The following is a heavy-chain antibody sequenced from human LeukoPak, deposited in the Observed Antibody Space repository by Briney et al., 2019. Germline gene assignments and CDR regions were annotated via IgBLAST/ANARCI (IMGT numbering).Heavy chain of an antibody. CDR3: ARAVGNALVVVAATHLGY. Sequence: ASVKVSCKASGYTFTGYGISWVRQAPGQGLEWMGWISAYNGNTNYAQKLQGRVTMTTDTSTSTAYMELRSLRSDDTAVYYCARAVGNALVVVAATHLGYWGQGTLVTVSS. V-gene: IGHV1-18*01. J-gene: IGHJ4*02. CDR1: GYTFTGYG. CDR2: ISAYNGNT. D-gene: IGHD2-15*01.